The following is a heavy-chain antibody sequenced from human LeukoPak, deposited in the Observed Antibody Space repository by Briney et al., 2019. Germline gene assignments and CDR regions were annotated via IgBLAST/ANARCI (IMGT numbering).Heavy chain of an antibody. CDR3: ARDLDDIVVVPAATT. Sequence: PGGSLRLSCAASGFTFSSYSMNWVRQAPGKGLEWVSSISSSSSYIYYADSVKGRFTISRDNAKNSLYLQMNSLRAEDTAVYYCARDLDDIVVVPAATTSGQGTLVTVSS. CDR1: GFTFSSYS. J-gene: IGHJ5*02. D-gene: IGHD2-2*01. CDR2: ISSSSSYI. V-gene: IGHV3-21*01.